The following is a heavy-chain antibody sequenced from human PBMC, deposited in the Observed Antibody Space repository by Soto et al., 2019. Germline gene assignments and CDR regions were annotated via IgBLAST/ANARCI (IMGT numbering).Heavy chain of an antibody. V-gene: IGHV1-8*01. D-gene: IGHD1-7*01. CDR1: GYTFTSYD. J-gene: IGHJ6*03. CDR2: MNPNSGNT. CDR3: ARDQRTGTRRYYYYYYMDV. Sequence: ASVKVSCKASGYTFTSYDINWVRQATGQGLEWMGWMNPNSGNTGYAQKFQGRVTMTRNTSISTAYMELSSLRSEDTAVYYCARDQRTGTRRYYYYYYMDVWGKGTTVTVSS.